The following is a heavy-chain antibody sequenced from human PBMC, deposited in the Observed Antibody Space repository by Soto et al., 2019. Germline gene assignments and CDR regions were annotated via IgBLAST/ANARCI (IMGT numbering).Heavy chain of an antibody. V-gene: IGHV4-59*01. CDR1: GGSISSFY. D-gene: IGHD4-17*01. CDR3: ARNGDYGDYDNWFDP. CDR2: IYYSGST. J-gene: IGHJ5*02. Sequence: SETLSLTCTVSGGSISSFYWSWIRQPPGKGLEWIGYIYYSGSTNYSPSLKSRVTISVDTSKNQFSLKLSSVTAADTAVYYCARNGDYGDYDNWFDPWGQGTLVTVSS.